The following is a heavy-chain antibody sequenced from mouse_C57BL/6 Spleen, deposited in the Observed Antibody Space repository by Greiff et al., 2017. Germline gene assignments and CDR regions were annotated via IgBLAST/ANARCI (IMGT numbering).Heavy chain of an antibody. CDR1: GYTFTSYD. J-gene: IGHJ2*01. V-gene: IGHV1-85*01. D-gene: IGHD3-2*02. CDR3: ARSGDSSGPHFDY. Sequence: LVESGPELVKPGASVKLSCKASGYTFTSYDINWVKQRPGQGLEWIGWIYPRDGSTKYNEKFKGKATLTVDTSSSTAYMELHSLTSEDSAVYFCARSGDSSGPHFDYWGQGTTLTVSS. CDR2: IYPRDGST.